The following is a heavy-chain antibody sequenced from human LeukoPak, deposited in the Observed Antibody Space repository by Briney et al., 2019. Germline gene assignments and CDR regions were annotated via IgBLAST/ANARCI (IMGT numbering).Heavy chain of an antibody. J-gene: IGHJ4*02. CDR1: GGSISSYY. D-gene: IGHD5/OR15-5a*01. CDR2: IYYSGST. Sequence: KASETLSLTCTVSGGSISSYYWSWIRQPPGKGLEWIGYIYYSGSTNYNPSLKSRVTISVDTSKNQFSLKLSSVTAADTAVYYCARGHSTHLAFDYWGPGTLVTVSS. V-gene: IGHV4-59*01. CDR3: ARGHSTHLAFDY.